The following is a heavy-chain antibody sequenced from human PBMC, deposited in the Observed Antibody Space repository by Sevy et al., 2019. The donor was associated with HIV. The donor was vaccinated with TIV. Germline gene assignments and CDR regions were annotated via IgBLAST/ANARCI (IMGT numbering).Heavy chain of an antibody. CDR2: IYTSGST. J-gene: IGHJ6*02. Sequence: SETLSLTCTVSGGFISSGAYYWSWIRQPAGKGLEWIGRIYTSGSTSYNPSLKSRVTMSVDTSKNQFSLRLSSVTAAETAIYYCARHVVVVTHHDLDVWGQGTTVTVSS. CDR1: GGFISSGAYY. D-gene: IGHD2-21*02. CDR3: ARHVVVVTHHDLDV. V-gene: IGHV4-61*02.